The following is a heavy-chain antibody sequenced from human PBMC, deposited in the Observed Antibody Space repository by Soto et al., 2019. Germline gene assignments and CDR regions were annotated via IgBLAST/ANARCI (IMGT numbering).Heavy chain of an antibody. CDR3: ARGRVDYAILTPNYNRRCWFDP. J-gene: IGHJ5*02. Sequence: PSETLSLTCAVYGGSFSGFSWSWIRQPPGKGLEWIGEINHSGGIDYNPSLKSRVTISLDTSKKQFSLKLTSMTAADTAVYFCARGRVDYAILTPNYNRRCWFDPWGHGTLVTVSS. D-gene: IGHD3-9*01. CDR1: GGSFSGFS. V-gene: IGHV4-34*01. CDR2: INHSGGI.